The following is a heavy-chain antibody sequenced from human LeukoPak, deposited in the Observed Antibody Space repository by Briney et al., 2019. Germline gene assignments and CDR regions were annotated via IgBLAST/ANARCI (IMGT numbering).Heavy chain of an antibody. CDR1: GGSISSSNYY. D-gene: IGHD3-10*01. J-gene: IGHJ4*02. Sequence: SETLSLTCTVSGGSISSSNYYWGWIRQPPGKGLEWIGSIYYSGGTYYNPSLKSGVTISVDTSKNQFSLKVSSVTAADTAVYYCARSYGSGSSAGYWGQGTLVTVSS. V-gene: IGHV4-39*01. CDR2: IYYSGGT. CDR3: ARSYGSGSSAGY.